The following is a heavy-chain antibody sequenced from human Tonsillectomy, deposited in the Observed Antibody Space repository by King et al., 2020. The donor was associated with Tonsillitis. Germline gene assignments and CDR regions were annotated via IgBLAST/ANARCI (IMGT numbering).Heavy chain of an antibody. D-gene: IGHD4-17*01. CDR2: IWYDGSNK. CDR1: GFTFSSYG. J-gene: IGHJ6*02. Sequence: VQLVESGGGVVQPGRSLRLSCAASGFTFSSYGMHWVRQAPGKGLEWVAVIWYDGSNKYYADSVKGRFTISRDNSKNTLYLQMNSLRAEDTAVYYCARDNGDYVPPQWDYYYGMDVWGQGTTVTVSS. V-gene: IGHV3-33*01. CDR3: ARDNGDYVPPQWDYYYGMDV.